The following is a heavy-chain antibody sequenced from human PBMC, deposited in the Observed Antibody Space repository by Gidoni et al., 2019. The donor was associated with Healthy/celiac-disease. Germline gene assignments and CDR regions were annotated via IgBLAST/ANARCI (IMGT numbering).Heavy chain of an antibody. D-gene: IGHD3-10*01. V-gene: IGHV3-30*18. J-gene: IGHJ5*02. CDR2: ISYDGSNK. Sequence: QVQLVESGGGVVQPGRSLRLSCAASGFTFSSYGMHWVRQAPGKGLGWVAVISYDGSNKYYADSVKGRFTISRDNSKNTLYLQMNSLRAEDTAVYYCAKAASLWFGELLNWFDPWGQGTLVTVSS. CDR3: AKAASLWFGELLNWFDP. CDR1: GFTFSSYG.